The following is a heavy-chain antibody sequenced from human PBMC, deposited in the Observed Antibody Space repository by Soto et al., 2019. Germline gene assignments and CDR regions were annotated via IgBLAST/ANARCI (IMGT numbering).Heavy chain of an antibody. J-gene: IGHJ3*01. CDR2: ISGSADGT. V-gene: IGHV3-23*01. CDR3: AKDTVGGYSFWSGYYSDGLDV. D-gene: IGHD3-3*01. CDR1: GFTLDSYA. Sequence: EVKLLESGGGLAQPGGSLRLSCVGSGFTLDSYAISWVRQAPGERLQWIAAISGSADGTDYAHSVSGRFTISRDNAKQTLHLQMDSLRVGDTAVYFCAKDTVGGYSFWSGYYSDGLDVWGKGTLVTVS.